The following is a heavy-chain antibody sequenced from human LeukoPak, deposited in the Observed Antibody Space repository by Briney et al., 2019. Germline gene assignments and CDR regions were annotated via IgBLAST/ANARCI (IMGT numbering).Heavy chain of an antibody. Sequence: PSETLSLTCAVYGGSFSGYYWSWIRQPPGKGLEWIGEINHSGSTNYNPSLKSRVTISVDTSKNQFSLKLSSVTAADTAVYYCARHRYAEWELPAFDYWGQGTLVTVSS. J-gene: IGHJ4*02. V-gene: IGHV4-34*01. CDR1: GGSFSGYY. CDR2: INHSGST. CDR3: ARHRYAEWELPAFDY. D-gene: IGHD1-26*01.